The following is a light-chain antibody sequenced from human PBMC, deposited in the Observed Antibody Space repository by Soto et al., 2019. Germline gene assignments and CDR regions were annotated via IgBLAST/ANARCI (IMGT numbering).Light chain of an antibody. V-gene: IGKV2-28*01. CDR1: QSLLHSDGYNY. J-gene: IGKJ4*01. CDR2: SGS. Sequence: EIVLTQSSLSLPVTPGEPASISCRSSQSLLHSDGYNYLDWHLRKPGQSPQLLIYSGSHRASGVPDRFSGSGSGTDFTLKISRVEAEDVGIYYCMQALQTPVTFGGGTKVEI. CDR3: MQALQTPVT.